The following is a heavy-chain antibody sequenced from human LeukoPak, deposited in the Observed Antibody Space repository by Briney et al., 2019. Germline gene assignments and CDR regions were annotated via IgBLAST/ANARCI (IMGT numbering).Heavy chain of an antibody. CDR2: IYSDGTT. CDR3: AKRNTMVRGGPCFDY. V-gene: IGHV3-66*04. Sequence: SSYYWGWIRQPPGKGLEWVSIIYSDGTTYYADSVKGRFTISRDNSKNSLYLQMNSLRPDDTAIYYCAKRNTMVRGGPCFDYWGQGILVAVSS. CDR1: SSYY. J-gene: IGHJ4*02. D-gene: IGHD3-10*01.